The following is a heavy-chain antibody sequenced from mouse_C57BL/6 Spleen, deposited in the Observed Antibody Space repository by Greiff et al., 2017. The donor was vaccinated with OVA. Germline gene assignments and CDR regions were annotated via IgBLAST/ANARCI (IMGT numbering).Heavy chain of an antibody. V-gene: IGHV1-64*01. Sequence: QVQLQQPGAELVKPGASVKLSCKASGYTFTSYWMHWVKQRPGQGLEWIGMIHPNSGSTNYNEKFKSKATLTVDKSSSTAYMQLSSLTSEDSAVYYCANYDYAGYYFDYWGQGTTLTVSS. D-gene: IGHD2-4*01. CDR2: IHPNSGST. J-gene: IGHJ2*01. CDR1: GYTFTSYW. CDR3: ANYDYAGYYFDY.